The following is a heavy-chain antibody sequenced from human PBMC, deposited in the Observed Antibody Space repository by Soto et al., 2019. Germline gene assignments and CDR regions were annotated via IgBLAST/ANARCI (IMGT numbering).Heavy chain of an antibody. J-gene: IGHJ4*02. Sequence: GGSLRLSCATSGFTFTNYGMHWVRQAPGKGLEWVAVIWSDGSNKYYADSMKGRFTISRDISKNTLYLQMNSLRAEDTAVYYCAKGGYNYGFLFDCWGQGTLVTVSS. CDR1: GFTFTNYG. CDR2: IWSDGSNK. V-gene: IGHV3-33*06. CDR3: AKGGYNYGFLFDC. D-gene: IGHD5-18*01.